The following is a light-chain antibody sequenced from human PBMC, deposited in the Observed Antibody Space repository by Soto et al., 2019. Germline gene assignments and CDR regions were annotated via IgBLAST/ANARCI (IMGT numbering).Light chain of an antibody. Sequence: EIVLTQSPATLYLSPGERATLSCRASQSVGGYLDWYQQKPGPAPSLLIYDASNRASGIPARFSGSGSGIDFTLTISSLEPEDLAVYYCHQRSNWPPLTCGGGTKVEIK. CDR2: DAS. CDR3: HQRSNWPPLT. V-gene: IGKV3-11*01. J-gene: IGKJ4*01. CDR1: QSVGGY.